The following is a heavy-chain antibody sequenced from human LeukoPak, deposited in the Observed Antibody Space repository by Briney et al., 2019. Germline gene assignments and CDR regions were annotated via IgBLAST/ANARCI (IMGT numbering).Heavy chain of an antibody. V-gene: IGHV3-23*01. CDR2: ISGSGGST. CDR1: GFTFSYYD. CDR3: AKDRVLRDDGWVFDH. Sequence: GGSLRLSCAASGFTFSYYDMSWVRQAPGKGLEWVSTISGSGGSTYYADSVKGRFTVSRANSKNTLYLQMNSLRAEDTAVYYCAKDRVLRDDGWVFDHWGQGTLVTVSS. J-gene: IGHJ4*02. D-gene: IGHD5-24*01.